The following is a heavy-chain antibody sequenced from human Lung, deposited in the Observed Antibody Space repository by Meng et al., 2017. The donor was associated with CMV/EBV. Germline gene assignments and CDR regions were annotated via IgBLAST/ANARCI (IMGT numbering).Heavy chain of an antibody. CDR2: IFRTGAT. CDR3: GREGYFGSGNYPIDY. D-gene: IGHD3-10*01. Sequence: SDGSVSSSNWWSWVRQPPGKGLEWIGEIFRTGATNYNPSLKSRVTISVDKSNNQFSLKLTSVTAADTAVYYCGREGYFGSGNYPIDYWGQGTPVTVSS. V-gene: IGHV4-4*02. J-gene: IGHJ4*02. CDR1: DGSVSSSNW.